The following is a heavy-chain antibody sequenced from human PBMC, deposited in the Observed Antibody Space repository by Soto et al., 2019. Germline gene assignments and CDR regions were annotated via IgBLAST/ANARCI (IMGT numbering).Heavy chain of an antibody. CDR2: ISVSGGST. Sequence: EVQLLESGGGLVQPGGSLRLSCAASGFAFSSYAMNWVRQAPGKGLEWVSDISVSGGSTCYADSVKGRFTISRYNSKNTLYLQMNSLRAEDTAIYYCAKAAYGESYAFDIWGQGTMVTVSS. D-gene: IGHD4-17*01. CDR3: AKAAYGESYAFDI. CDR1: GFAFSSYA. V-gene: IGHV3-23*01. J-gene: IGHJ3*02.